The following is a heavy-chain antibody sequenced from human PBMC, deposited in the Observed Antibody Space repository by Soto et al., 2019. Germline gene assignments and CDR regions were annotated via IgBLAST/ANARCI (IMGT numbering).Heavy chain of an antibody. J-gene: IGHJ4*02. CDR2: IYPDDSDA. CDR1: GYNFTNYW. Sequence: PGESLKISCKGSGYNFTNYWIGGVRKMPGKGLEWMGVIYPDDSDARYSPSFQGQVTFSADKSISTSYLHWRSLKASDTAMYYCVRPATILLTSDYWGQGTLVTVSS. CDR3: VRPATILLTSDY. V-gene: IGHV5-51*01.